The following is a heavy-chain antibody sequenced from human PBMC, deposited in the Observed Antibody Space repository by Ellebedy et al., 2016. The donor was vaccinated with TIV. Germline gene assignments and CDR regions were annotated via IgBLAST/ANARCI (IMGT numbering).Heavy chain of an antibody. CDR2: LSTYNGNT. CDR1: GYTFTSYG. Sequence: AASVKVSCKASGYTFTSYGSSWVRQPPGQGLEWMGWLSTYNGNTNYVQKFQGRITMTTDTFPDTDDMELRSLRSDDTAIYFCAREDFYGDYYYPRDVWGQGTTVTVFS. CDR3: AREDFYGDYYYPRDV. J-gene: IGHJ6*02. V-gene: IGHV1-18*04. D-gene: IGHD4-17*01.